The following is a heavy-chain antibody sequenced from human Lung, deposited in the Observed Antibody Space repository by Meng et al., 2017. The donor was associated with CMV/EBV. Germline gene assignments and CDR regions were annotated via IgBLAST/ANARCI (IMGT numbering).Heavy chain of an antibody. Sequence: GESLKISCAASGFTFSDYSMNWVRQAPGKGLEWVSSISSSSTYIHYADSVKGRFTISRDNAKNSVYLQMNSLRAEDTAVYYCARDLYSGSYFGTGYYYGMNVWGQGXTVTVSS. J-gene: IGHJ6*02. CDR2: ISSSSTYI. V-gene: IGHV3-21*01. D-gene: IGHD1-26*01. CDR3: ARDLYSGSYFGTGYYYGMNV. CDR1: GFTFSDYS.